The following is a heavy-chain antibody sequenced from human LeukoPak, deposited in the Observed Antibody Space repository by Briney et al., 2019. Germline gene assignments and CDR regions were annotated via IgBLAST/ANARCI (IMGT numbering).Heavy chain of an antibody. CDR1: GFAFSSYN. CDR3: ARAGTCSSTSCDGGIEY. D-gene: IGHD2-2*01. J-gene: IGHJ4*02. V-gene: IGHV3-21*06. CDR2: ISTTSTYI. Sequence: KPGGSLSLFCAASGFAFSSYNMKWVRQARGKGLEWVSFISTTSTYIYYADSVKGRFTVSRDKSKNLLYLQMDSLRVEDTAVYYCARAGTCSSTSCDGGIEYWGQGTLVTVSS.